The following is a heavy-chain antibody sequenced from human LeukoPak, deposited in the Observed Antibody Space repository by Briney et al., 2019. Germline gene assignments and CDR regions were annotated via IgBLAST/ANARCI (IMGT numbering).Heavy chain of an antibody. J-gene: IGHJ4*02. CDR2: IYPGDSDT. D-gene: IGHD3-10*01. V-gene: IGHV5-51*01. CDR3: ARPRTTGSCPSFDY. CDR1: GYRFISYW. Sequence: GESLKISCKGSGYRFISYWIGWVRQMPGKGLEWMGIIYPGDSDTRYSPSFQGQVTISADKSISSAYLQWSRLKASDTAMYYCARPRTTGSCPSFDYWGQGTLVTVSS.